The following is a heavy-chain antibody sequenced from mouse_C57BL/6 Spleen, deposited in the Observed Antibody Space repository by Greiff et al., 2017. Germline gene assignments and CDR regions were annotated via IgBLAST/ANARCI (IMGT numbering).Heavy chain of an antibody. CDR2: ISSGSSTI. Sequence: DVKLQESGGGLVKPGGSLKLSCAASGFTFSDYGMHWDRQAPEKGLEWVAYISSGSSTIYYADTVKGRFTISRDNAKNTLFLQMTSLRSEDTAMYYCARRSNYPYAMDYWGQGTSVTVSS. J-gene: IGHJ4*01. CDR3: ARRSNYPYAMDY. V-gene: IGHV5-17*01. CDR1: GFTFSDYG. D-gene: IGHD2-5*01.